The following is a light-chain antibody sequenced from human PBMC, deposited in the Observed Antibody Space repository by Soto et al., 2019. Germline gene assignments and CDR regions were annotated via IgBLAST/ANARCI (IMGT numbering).Light chain of an antibody. V-gene: IGLV2-11*01. CDR2: DVT. CDR3: AAWDDSLNGVI. Sequence: QSALTQPRSVSGSPGQSVTVSCTGTSSDVGGHDYVSWYQHHPGKAPKLIIYDVTKRPSGVPDRFSGSKSGNTASLTISGLQAEDEADYYCAAWDDSLNGVIFGGGTKLTVL. J-gene: IGLJ2*01. CDR1: SSDVGGHDY.